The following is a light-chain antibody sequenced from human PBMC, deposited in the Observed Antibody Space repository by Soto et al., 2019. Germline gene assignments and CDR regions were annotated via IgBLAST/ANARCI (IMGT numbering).Light chain of an antibody. Sequence: ELVLTQSPGTLSLSPGERATLSCRASQLVSSSYLAWYQQKPGQAPRLLIYDASSTDTSIPDRCSGSGSGADFPLSISRLEPEDVAVYDCQEYGSMPLTFGGGTKVEIK. CDR3: QEYGSMPLT. V-gene: IGKV3-20*01. CDR1: QLVSSSY. J-gene: IGKJ4*01. CDR2: DAS.